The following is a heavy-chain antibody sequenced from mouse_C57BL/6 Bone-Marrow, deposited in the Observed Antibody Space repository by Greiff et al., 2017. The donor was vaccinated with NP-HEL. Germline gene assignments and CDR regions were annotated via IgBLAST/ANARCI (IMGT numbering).Heavy chain of an antibody. CDR2: IWRGGST. V-gene: IGHV2-5*01. D-gene: IGHD2-2*01. Sequence: VQLQQSGPGLVQPSQSLSITCTVSGFSLTSYGVHWVRQSPGKGLEWLGVIWRGGSTDYNAAFMSRLSITKDNSKSQVFFKMNSLQADDTAIYYCAKNLGGGYAYFDVWGTGTTVTVSS. J-gene: IGHJ1*03. CDR1: GFSLTSYG. CDR3: AKNLGGGYAYFDV.